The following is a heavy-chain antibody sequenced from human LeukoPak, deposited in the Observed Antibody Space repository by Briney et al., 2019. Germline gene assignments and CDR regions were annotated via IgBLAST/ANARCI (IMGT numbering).Heavy chain of an antibody. D-gene: IGHD3-22*01. V-gene: IGHV5-51*01. Sequence: RTGESLKTSCRGSGYSFTSYWIGWVRQMPGKGLEWMGIIYPGDSDTTYSPSFQGQVTISADKSISTAYLQWSSLKASDTAMYYCARLRDYDRYFDRWGRGTLSLSPQ. J-gene: IGHJ2*01. CDR2: IYPGDSDT. CDR3: ARLRDYDRYFDR. CDR1: GYSFTSYW.